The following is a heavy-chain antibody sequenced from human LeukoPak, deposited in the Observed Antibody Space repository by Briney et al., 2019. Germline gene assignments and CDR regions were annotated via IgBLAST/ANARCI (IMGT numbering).Heavy chain of an antibody. V-gene: IGHV3-73*01. CDR2: IKNKADNYAT. Sequence: TGGSLRLSCAASGFIFSASAVHWVRQASGKGPEWVGRIKNKADNYATAYTASVKGRFTISRDDSKNTAYLQMNSLKTEDTAVYYCTRLGIAGRRNYYGMDVWGQGTTVTVSS. D-gene: IGHD6-6*01. CDR1: GFIFSASA. J-gene: IGHJ6*02. CDR3: TRLGIAGRRNYYGMDV.